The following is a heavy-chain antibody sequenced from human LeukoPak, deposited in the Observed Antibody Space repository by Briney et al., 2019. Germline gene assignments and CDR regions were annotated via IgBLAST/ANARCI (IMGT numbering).Heavy chain of an antibody. D-gene: IGHD6-6*01. V-gene: IGHV1-69*04. CDR3: ASPENSSSLLGRALDI. J-gene: IGHJ3*02. CDR2: IIPILGIA. Sequence: GASVKVSCKASGGTFSSYAISWVRQAPGQGLEWMGRIIPILGIANYAQKFQGRVTITADKSTSTAYMELSSLRSEDTAVYYCASPENSSSLLGRALDIWGQGTMVTVSS. CDR1: GGTFSSYA.